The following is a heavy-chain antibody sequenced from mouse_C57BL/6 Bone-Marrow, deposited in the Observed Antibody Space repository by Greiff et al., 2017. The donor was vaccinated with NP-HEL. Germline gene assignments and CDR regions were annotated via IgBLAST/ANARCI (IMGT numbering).Heavy chain of an antibody. J-gene: IGHJ3*01. CDR3: AYTWFAY. CDR2: IHPNSGST. Sequence: QVQLQQPGTELVKPGASVKLSCKASGYTFTSYWMHWVKQRPGQGLEWIGMIHPNSGSTNYNEKFKSKATLTVDKSSSTAYMQLSSLTSEDTAIYYCAYTWFAYWGQGTLVTVSA. V-gene: IGHV1-64*01. CDR1: GYTFTSYW.